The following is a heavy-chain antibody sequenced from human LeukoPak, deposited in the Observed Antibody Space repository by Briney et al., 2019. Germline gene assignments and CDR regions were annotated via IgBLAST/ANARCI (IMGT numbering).Heavy chain of an antibody. Sequence: GSLRLSCAASGFTFSSYSMTWVRQAPGKGLEWVGSFYDSGSTYYNPSLKSRATISVDTSKNHFSLKLTSVTAADTAVYYCVIFVGFWGRGILVTVSS. J-gene: IGHJ4*02. CDR2: FYDSGST. D-gene: IGHD6-25*01. CDR1: GFTFSSYS. V-gene: IGHV4-38-2*01. CDR3: VIFVGF.